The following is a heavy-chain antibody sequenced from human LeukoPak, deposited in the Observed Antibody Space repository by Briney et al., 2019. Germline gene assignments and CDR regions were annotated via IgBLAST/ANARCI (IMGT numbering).Heavy chain of an antibody. V-gene: IGHV3-11*04. J-gene: IGHJ4*02. D-gene: IGHD3-22*01. CDR2: ISSSGRTK. CDR3: ARSLLGSSSGYLDY. CDR1: GFTFSDYD. Sequence: GGSLRLSCAASGFTFSDYDMSWIRQAPGKGLEWFSYISSSGRTKYYADSMKGRFTISRDNAKNPLYLQMNSLRAEDTAVYYCARSLLGSSSGYLDYWGQGTLVTVSS.